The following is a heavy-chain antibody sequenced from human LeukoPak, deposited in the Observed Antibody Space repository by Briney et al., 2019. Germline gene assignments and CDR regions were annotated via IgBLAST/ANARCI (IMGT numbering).Heavy chain of an antibody. Sequence: SETLSLTCTVSGGSISSYYWGWIRQPPGKGLEWIGSIYYSGSTYYNPSLKSRVTISVDTSKNQFSLKLSSVTAADTAVYYCARPIVGAPYYFDYWGQGTLVTVSS. CDR2: IYYSGST. J-gene: IGHJ4*02. V-gene: IGHV4-39*01. CDR1: GGSISSYY. CDR3: ARPIVGAPYYFDY. D-gene: IGHD1-26*01.